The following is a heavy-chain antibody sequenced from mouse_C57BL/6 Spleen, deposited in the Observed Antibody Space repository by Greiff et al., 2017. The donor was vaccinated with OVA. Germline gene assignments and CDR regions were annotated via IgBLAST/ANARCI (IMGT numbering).Heavy chain of an antibody. CDR3: ARRPLYDGYYGWYFDV. V-gene: IGHV1-54*01. CDR1: GYAFTNYL. CDR2: INPGSGGT. D-gene: IGHD2-3*01. Sequence: QVQLQQSGAELVRPGTSVKVSCKASGYAFTNYLIEWVKQRPGQGLEWIGVINPGSGGTNYNEKFKGKATLTADKSSSTAYMQLSSLTSEDSAVYFCARRPLYDGYYGWYFDVWGTGTTVTVSS. J-gene: IGHJ1*03.